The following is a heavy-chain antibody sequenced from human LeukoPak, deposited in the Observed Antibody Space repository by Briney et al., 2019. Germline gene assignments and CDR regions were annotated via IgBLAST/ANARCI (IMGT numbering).Heavy chain of an antibody. J-gene: IGHJ4*02. D-gene: IGHD2-2*01. V-gene: IGHV1-69*04. Sequence: SVKVSCKASGGTFSSYAISWVRQAPGQGLEWMGRIIPILGIANYAQKFQGRVTITADKSTSTAYMELSSLRSEDTAVYYCATWAHCSSTSNSSTCIDYWGQGTLVTVFS. CDR1: GGTFSSYA. CDR3: ATWAHCSSTSNSSTCIDY. CDR2: IIPILGIA.